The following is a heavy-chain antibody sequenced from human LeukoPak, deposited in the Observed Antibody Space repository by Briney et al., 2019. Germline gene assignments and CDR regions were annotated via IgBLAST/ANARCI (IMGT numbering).Heavy chain of an antibody. J-gene: IGHJ6*03. CDR3: ARQAGSYYDILTGQYYYYYYMDV. Sequence: GESLKISCKGSGYSFTNYWIGWVRQMPGKGLEWMGIIYTGDTDSSYRPSFQGQVNIPANKSISTAYLQWSRLKALDTAMYYCARQAGSYYDILTGQYYYYYYMDVWGKGTTVTVSS. V-gene: IGHV5-51*01. CDR1: GYSFTNYW. CDR2: IYTGDTDS. D-gene: IGHD3-9*01.